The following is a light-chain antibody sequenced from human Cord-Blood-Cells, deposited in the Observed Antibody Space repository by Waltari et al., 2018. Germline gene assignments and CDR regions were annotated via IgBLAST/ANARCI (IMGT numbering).Light chain of an antibody. CDR3: SSYTSSSTLYV. V-gene: IGLV2-14*01. J-gene: IGLJ1*01. CDR2: EVS. Sequence: QSALTQPASVSGSPGPSIPISCTGTSSDVGGYNYVSCYQHHPGKAPKLMMYEVSTRPSGVSKRFSGAKSGNTASLTISGLQAEDEADYYCSSYTSSSTLYVFGTGTKVTVL. CDR1: SSDVGGYNY.